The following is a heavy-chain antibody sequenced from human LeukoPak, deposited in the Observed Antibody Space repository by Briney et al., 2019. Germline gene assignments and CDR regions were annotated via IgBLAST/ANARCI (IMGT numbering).Heavy chain of an antibody. CDR3: AKVFDTMVRGVIISNWFDP. V-gene: IGHV3-23*01. Sequence: PGGTLRLSCAASGFTFTNYGMSWVRQAPGKGLEWVSSISGSGGSTYYADSVKGRFTISRDNSKNTLYLQMNSLRAEDTAVYYCAKVFDTMVRGVIISNWFDPWGQGTLVTVSS. CDR1: GFTFTNYG. J-gene: IGHJ5*02. D-gene: IGHD3-10*01. CDR2: ISGSGGST.